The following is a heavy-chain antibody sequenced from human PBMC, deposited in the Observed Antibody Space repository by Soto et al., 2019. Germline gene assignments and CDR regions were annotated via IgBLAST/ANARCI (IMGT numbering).Heavy chain of an antibody. V-gene: IGHV1-69*13. CDR1: GGTFSSYA. CDR2: IIPIFGTA. D-gene: IGHD6-6*01. Sequence: GASVKVSCKASGGTFSSYAISWVRQAPGQGLEWMGGIIPIFGTANYAQKFQGRVTITADESTSTAYMELSSLRSEDTAVYYCARTSVGQLVPTIDYWGQGTLVTVSS. J-gene: IGHJ4*02. CDR3: ARTSVGQLVPTIDY.